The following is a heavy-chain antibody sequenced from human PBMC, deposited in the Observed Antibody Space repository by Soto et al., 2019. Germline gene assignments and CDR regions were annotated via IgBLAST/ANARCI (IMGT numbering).Heavy chain of an antibody. Sequence: HPGGSLGLSCAASGFTFSSYAMSWVRQAPGKGLEWLSAIRGGGGSTYYADSVKGRFTISKDNSKNTLSLQMSSLRAEDTAVYYCAKEGYCIGGNCLGFDYSGQGTLVTVSS. D-gene: IGHD2-15*01. CDR1: GFTFSSYA. V-gene: IGHV3-23*01. CDR2: IRGGGGST. J-gene: IGHJ4*02. CDR3: AKEGYCIGGNCLGFDY.